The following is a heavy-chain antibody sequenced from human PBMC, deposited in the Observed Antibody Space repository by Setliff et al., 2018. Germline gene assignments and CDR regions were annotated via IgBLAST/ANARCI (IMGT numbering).Heavy chain of an antibody. CDR3: ATMRNYYETGNYYSSRWFDP. J-gene: IGHJ5*02. D-gene: IGHD3-22*01. V-gene: IGHV4-30-4*08. CDR1: GGSMIGGHYY. CDR2: IYYSGNT. Sequence: SETLSLTCTVSGGSMIGGHYYWSWIRQLPGKGLEWIAYIYYSGNTYYNPSLKSRVSISLDTSKSQFSLRLSSLTAADTAVYYCATMRNYYETGNYYSSRWFDPWGQGTLVTVSS.